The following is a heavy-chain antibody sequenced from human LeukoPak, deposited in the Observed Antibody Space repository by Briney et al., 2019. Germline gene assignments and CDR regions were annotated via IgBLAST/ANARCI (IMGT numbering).Heavy chain of an antibody. D-gene: IGHD3-10*01. CDR2: IRYDGSNK. V-gene: IGHV3-30*02. CDR1: GFTFNSYA. J-gene: IGHJ4*02. Sequence: GGALTLSCASTGFTFNSYAMHWVRQAPGKGLEGVAFIRYDGSNKYYADSVKGRFTISRDNSRNRLYLQMNSLSAEDTAVYYCAKMVRGVSGYFDYWGQGTLVTVSS. CDR3: AKMVRGVSGYFDY.